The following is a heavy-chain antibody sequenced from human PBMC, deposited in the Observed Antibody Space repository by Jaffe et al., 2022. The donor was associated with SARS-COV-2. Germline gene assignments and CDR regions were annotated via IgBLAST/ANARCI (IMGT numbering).Heavy chain of an antibody. Sequence: QVQLQESGPGLVKPSETLSLTCTVSGGSISSYYWSWIRQPAGKGLEWIGRIYTSGSTNYNPSLKSRVTMSVDTSKNQFSLKLSSVTAADTAVYYCAREGRRSSGYSSSSEYYYYYGMDVWGQGTTVTVSS. V-gene: IGHV4-4*07. J-gene: IGHJ6*02. CDR1: GGSISSYY. CDR3: AREGRRSSGYSSSSEYYYYYGMDV. CDR2: IYTSGST. D-gene: IGHD3-22*01.